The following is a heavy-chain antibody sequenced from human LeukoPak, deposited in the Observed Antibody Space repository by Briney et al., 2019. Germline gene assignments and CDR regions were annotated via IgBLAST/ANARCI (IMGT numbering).Heavy chain of an antibody. V-gene: IGHV3-11*01. CDR3: ARYYDFWSGYFYYYYGMDV. Sequence: GGSLRLSCAASGFTFSDYYMSWIRQAPGKGLEWVSYISSSDSTIYYADSVKGRFTISRDNAKNSLYLQMNSLRAEDTAVYYCARYYDFWSGYFYYYYGMDVWGQGTTVTVSS. J-gene: IGHJ6*02. CDR2: ISSSDSTI. D-gene: IGHD3-3*01. CDR1: GFTFSDYY.